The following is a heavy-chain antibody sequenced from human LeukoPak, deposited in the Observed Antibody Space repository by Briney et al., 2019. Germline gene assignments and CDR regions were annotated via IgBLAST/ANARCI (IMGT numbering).Heavy chain of an antibody. CDR3: AKDNCSGGSCYFDY. J-gene: IGHJ4*02. Sequence: GRSLRLYCAASGFTFSSYGMHWVCQAPGKGLEWVAVISYDGSNKYYADSVKGRFTISRDNSKNTLYLQMNSLRAEDTAVYYCAKDNCSGGSCYFDYWGQGTLVTVSS. CDR2: ISYDGSNK. V-gene: IGHV3-30*18. CDR1: GFTFSSYG. D-gene: IGHD2-15*01.